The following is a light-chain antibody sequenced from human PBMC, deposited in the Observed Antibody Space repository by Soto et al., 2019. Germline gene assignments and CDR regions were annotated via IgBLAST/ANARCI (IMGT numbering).Light chain of an antibody. CDR2: VAS. CDR3: QQYASSVT. CDR1: QSVSSSF. Sequence: EIVLTQSPGSLSLSPGERATLSCRASQSVSSSFFAWYQQIPGQAPRLLIYVASSRATCIPDRFSGSGSGTDFTLTISRLEPEDFAVYYGQQYASSVTLGQGTKVEIK. V-gene: IGKV3-20*01. J-gene: IGKJ1*01.